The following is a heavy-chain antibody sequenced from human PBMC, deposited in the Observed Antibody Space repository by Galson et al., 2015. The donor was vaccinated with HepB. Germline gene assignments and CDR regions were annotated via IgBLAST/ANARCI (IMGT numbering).Heavy chain of an antibody. D-gene: IGHD2-2*01. CDR1: GFTFDDYA. CDR2: ISLNSGSI. J-gene: IGHJ4*02. Sequence: SLRLSCAASGFTFDDYAMHWVRQAPGKGLEWVSGISLNSGSIDYADSVKDRFTISRDNSKNSLYLQMNSLRVEDTALYYCAKLYGDCSSTSCQRYFDSWGQGTLVTVSS. V-gene: IGHV3-9*01. CDR3: AKLYGDCSSTSCQRYFDS.